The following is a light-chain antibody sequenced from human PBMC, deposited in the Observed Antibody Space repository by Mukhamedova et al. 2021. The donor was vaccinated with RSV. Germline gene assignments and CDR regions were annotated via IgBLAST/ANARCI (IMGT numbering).Light chain of an antibody. Sequence: WYQRRVHGKGPKLLIYGVSSLHSGVPSRFSGSGSGTDFTLTISSLQPEDFATYYCQQSYSIPHTFGQGTKLEIK. CDR2: GVS. J-gene: IGKJ2*01. V-gene: IGKV1-39*01. CDR3: QQSYSIPHT.